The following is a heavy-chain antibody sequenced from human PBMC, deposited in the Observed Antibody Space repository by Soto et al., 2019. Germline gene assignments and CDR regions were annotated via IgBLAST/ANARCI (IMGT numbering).Heavy chain of an antibody. V-gene: IGHV1-18*01. CDR2: ISAYNGNT. J-gene: IGHJ4*02. CDR1: GYTFTSYG. CDR3: ARDLGAQIVDY. Sequence: QVQLVQSGAEVKKPGASVKVSCKASGYTFTSYGISWVRQAPGQGLEWMGWISAYNGNTKNAQKLQGRVTMTTHTSTSTDYMKLRSLRSDDTAVYYGARDLGAQIVDYWGQGTLVTVSS. D-gene: IGHD1-26*01.